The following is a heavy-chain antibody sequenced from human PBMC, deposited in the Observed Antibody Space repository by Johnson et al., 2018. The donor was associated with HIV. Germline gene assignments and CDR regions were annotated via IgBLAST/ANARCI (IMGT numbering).Heavy chain of an antibody. D-gene: IGHD3-10*01. CDR3: AKVSGGGIVRWDI. Sequence: QVQLVESGGGVVQPGRSLRLSCAASGFTFSSYAMHWVRQAPGKGLEWVAVISYDGSNKYYADSVKGRFTIARDNSKNRLYLQMNSLRAEDTAVYYCAKVSGGGIVRWDIWGQGTMVTVAS. V-gene: IGHV3-30*04. CDR1: GFTFSSYA. J-gene: IGHJ3*02. CDR2: ISYDGSNK.